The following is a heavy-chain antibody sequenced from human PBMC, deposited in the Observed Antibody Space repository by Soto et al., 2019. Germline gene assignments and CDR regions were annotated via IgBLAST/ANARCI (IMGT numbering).Heavy chain of an antibody. CDR2: IKQDGSEK. Sequence: GGSLRLSCAASGFTFSSYWMSWVRQAPGKGLEWVANIKQDGSEKFYVDFVKGRFTISRDNAKNSLYLQMNILRAEDTAVYYCAREDYDILTGPSLLDVWGKGTTVTVSS. J-gene: IGHJ6*04. CDR3: AREDYDILTGPSLLDV. D-gene: IGHD3-9*01. V-gene: IGHV3-7*01. CDR1: GFTFSSYW.